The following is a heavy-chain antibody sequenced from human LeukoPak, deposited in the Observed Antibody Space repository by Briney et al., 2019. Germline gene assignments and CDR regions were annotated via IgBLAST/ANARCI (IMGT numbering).Heavy chain of an antibody. D-gene: IGHD2-8*02. CDR1: GYTFTSYC. CDR3: AREESGGYFDY. Sequence: ASEKVSCKASGYTFTSYCMHWVRQAPGQGLEWMGVSNPSGVGTNYAQKFQGRVTMTRDTSTTTVYMELSSLRSEDTAVYYCAREESGGYFDYWGQGTLVTVSS. J-gene: IGHJ4*02. CDR2: SNPSGVGT. V-gene: IGHV1-46*01.